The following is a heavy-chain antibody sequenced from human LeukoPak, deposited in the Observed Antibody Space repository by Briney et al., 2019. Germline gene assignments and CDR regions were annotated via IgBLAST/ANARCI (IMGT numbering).Heavy chain of an antibody. D-gene: IGHD1-26*01. V-gene: IGHV4-59*01. CDR2: IYYSVTT. J-gene: IGHJ4*02. CDR1: GGSITTYY. CDR3: ARSSGAYRSFDY. Sequence: SETLSLTSTVSGGSITTYYWSSSRQPPRKGLKWIGYIYYSVTTDYNPSLKSRGTISVDTSNNQFSLRVTSVTAADKAVYYCARSSGAYRSFDYWGQGTLVPVS.